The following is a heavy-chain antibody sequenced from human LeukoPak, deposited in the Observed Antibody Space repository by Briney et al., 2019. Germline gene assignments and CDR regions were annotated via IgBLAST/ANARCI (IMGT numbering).Heavy chain of an antibody. D-gene: IGHD6-19*01. V-gene: IGHV3-33*06. Sequence: GGSLRLSCAASGFTFSSYGMHWVRQAPGKGLEWVAVIWYDGSNKYYADSVKGRFTISRGNSKNTLYLQMNSLRAEDTAVYYCAKDRGYSSGCLDYWGQGTLVTVSS. J-gene: IGHJ4*02. CDR2: IWYDGSNK. CDR1: GFTFSSYG. CDR3: AKDRGYSSGCLDY.